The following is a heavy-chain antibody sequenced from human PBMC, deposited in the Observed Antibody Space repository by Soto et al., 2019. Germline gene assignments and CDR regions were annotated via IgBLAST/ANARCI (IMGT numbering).Heavy chain of an antibody. CDR2: INPNSGGT. CDR1: GYPFTGFY. D-gene: IGHD3-16*01. CDR3: AILASIKFFAPGGPFDI. Sequence: GASVKVSCKASGYPFTGFYLHWVRQAPGQGLGWMGWINPNSGGTNYAPKFQGRVTLTRDTSITTAYMELNRLGSDDTAVYYCAILASIKFFAPGGPFDIWGQGTAVTVSS. J-gene: IGHJ3*02. V-gene: IGHV1-2*02.